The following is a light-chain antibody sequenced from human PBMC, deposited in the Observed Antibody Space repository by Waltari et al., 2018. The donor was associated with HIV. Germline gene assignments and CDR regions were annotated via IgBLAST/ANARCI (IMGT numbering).Light chain of an antibody. J-gene: IGLJ2*01. CDR3: SSYTSSNTLR. CDR2: EVS. CDR1: SSDVGGYKY. Sequence: QSALTQPASVSGSPGQSITISCTGTSSDVGGYKYVSWYQQHPGKAPRLMIYEVSNRPSGCSTRFSGSKSGDTASLTISGLQAEDEAAYYCSSYTSSNTLRFGGATKLTVL. V-gene: IGLV2-14*01.